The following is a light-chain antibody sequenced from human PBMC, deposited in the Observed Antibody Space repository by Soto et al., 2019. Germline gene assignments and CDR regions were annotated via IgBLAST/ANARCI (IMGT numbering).Light chain of an antibody. Sequence: EIVMSHSPAIRSVNPGGRATLACGASQSIGSNLAWYQQKPGQAPRLLIYDASTRATGIPARFSGSGSGTEFTLTISGLQSEDFAVYDCQQYNNWPRWTFGQGTKVDI. CDR3: QQYNNWPRWT. V-gene: IGKV3-15*01. CDR2: DAS. CDR1: QSIGSN. J-gene: IGKJ1*01.